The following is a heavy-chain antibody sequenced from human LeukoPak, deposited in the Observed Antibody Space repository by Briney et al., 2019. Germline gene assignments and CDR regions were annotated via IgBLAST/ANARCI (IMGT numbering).Heavy chain of an antibody. CDR2: IYYSGST. CDR1: GGSISSSSYY. V-gene: IGHV4-39*01. D-gene: IGHD3-10*01. CDR3: ARHRFTMVRGDCFDP. J-gene: IGHJ5*02. Sequence: SETLSLTCTVSGGSISSSSYYWGWIRQPPGKGLEWIGSIYYSGSTYYNPSLKSRVTISVDTSKNQFSLKLSSVTAADTAVCYCARHRFTMVRGDCFDPWGQGTLVTVSS.